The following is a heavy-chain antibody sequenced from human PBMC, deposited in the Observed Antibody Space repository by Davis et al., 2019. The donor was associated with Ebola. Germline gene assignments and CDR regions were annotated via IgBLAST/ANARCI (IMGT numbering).Heavy chain of an antibody. J-gene: IGHJ4*02. CDR3: APTKVGRFDY. D-gene: IGHD5-12*01. CDR1: GFTFNNYA. CDR2: ISGSGGST. V-gene: IGHV3-23*01. Sequence: GGSLRLSCVASGFTFNNYALIWVRQSPGKGLEWVSAISGSGGSTYYADSVKGRFTISRDNSKNTLYLQMNSLRAEDTAVYYCAPTKVGRFDYWGQGTLVTVSS.